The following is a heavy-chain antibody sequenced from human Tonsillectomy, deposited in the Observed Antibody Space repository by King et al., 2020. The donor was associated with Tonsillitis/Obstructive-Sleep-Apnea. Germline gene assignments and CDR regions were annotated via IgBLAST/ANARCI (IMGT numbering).Heavy chain of an antibody. CDR3: ITGQVRGVISLLGY. CDR2: ITSKTDGGTT. D-gene: IGHD3-10*01. V-gene: IGHV3-15*07. CDR1: GFAFSNAW. J-gene: IGHJ4*02. Sequence: VQLVESGGGLVKPGGSLRLSCAASGFAFSNAWMNWVRQAPGKGLEWVGRITSKTDGGTTDYAAPVKGRFTISRDDSKNTLYLQMNSLKTEDTAVYYCITGQVRGVISLLGYWGQGTLVTVSS.